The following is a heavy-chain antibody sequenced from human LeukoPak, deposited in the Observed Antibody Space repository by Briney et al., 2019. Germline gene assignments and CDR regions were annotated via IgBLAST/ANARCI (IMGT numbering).Heavy chain of an antibody. CDR2: IWYDGSNK. J-gene: IGHJ4*02. CDR1: RFTFSSYG. Sequence: GRSLRFSCAASRFTFSSYGMHWVRQAPGKGLEWVVVIWYDGSNKYYADSVKGRFTISRDNSKNTLYLQMNSLRAEDTAVYYCARDGVYCSSTSCYLDYWGQGTLVTVSS. V-gene: IGHV3-33*01. D-gene: IGHD2-2*01. CDR3: ARDGVYCSSTSCYLDY.